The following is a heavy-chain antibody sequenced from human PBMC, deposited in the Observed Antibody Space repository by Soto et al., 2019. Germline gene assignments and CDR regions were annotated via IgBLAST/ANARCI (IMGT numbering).Heavy chain of an antibody. CDR1: GFAFQNHG. CDR2: ISGSGVNA. D-gene: IGHD1-1*01. Sequence: EAQLVESGGSVIRPGGSLRLSCAASGFAFQNHGMAWVRQVPGKGLEWVAGISGSGVNAGYADSVKGRFTISRDNGDNSLYLEINNLGVEDTALYHCARKPHWQYWYFDLWGRGTLVTVSS. CDR3: ARKPHWQYWYFDL. V-gene: IGHV3-20*01. J-gene: IGHJ2*01.